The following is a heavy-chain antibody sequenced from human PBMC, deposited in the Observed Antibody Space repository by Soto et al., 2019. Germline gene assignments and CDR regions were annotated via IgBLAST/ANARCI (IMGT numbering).Heavy chain of an antibody. CDR3: AGGLRYFDWFLDY. V-gene: IGHV4-59*01. D-gene: IGHD3-9*01. CDR1: GGSISSYY. J-gene: IGHJ4*02. Sequence: SETLSLTCTVSGGSISSYYWSWIRQPPGKGLEWIGYIYYSGSTNYNPSLKSRVTKSVDTSKNQFSLKLSSVTAADTAVYYCAGGLRYFDWFLDYWGQGTLVTVSS. CDR2: IYYSGST.